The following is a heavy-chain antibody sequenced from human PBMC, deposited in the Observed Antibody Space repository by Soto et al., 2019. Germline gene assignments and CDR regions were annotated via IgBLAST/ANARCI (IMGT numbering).Heavy chain of an antibody. CDR1: GGSISSYY. Sequence: SETLSLTCTVSGGSISSYYWSWIRQPPGKGLEWIGYIYYSGSTNYNPSLKSRVTISVDTSKNQFSLKLSSVTAADTAVYYCARERIAAAGLSYYYYYYMDVWGKGTTVTVSS. J-gene: IGHJ6*03. CDR2: IYYSGST. CDR3: ARERIAAAGLSYYYYYYMDV. V-gene: IGHV4-59*01. D-gene: IGHD6-13*01.